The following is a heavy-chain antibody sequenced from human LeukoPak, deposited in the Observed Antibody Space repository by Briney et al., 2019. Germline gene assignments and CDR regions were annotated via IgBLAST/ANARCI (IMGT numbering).Heavy chain of an antibody. CDR2: INPNSGGT. CDR1: VYSFTDYN. Sequence: ASVNVSCKSSVYSFTDYNMQWLRPAPGQGLEWMGWINPNSGGTNYAQKFQGRVTMTRDTSISTAYMELSRLRSDDTAVYYCARDGHFDDWGQGTLVTVSS. V-gene: IGHV1-2*02. J-gene: IGHJ4*02. CDR3: ARDGHFDD.